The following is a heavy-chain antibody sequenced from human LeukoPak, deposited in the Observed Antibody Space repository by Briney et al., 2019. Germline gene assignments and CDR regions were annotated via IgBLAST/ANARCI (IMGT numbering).Heavy chain of an antibody. CDR3: AREITMVRGVIMVPPDV. CDR2: ISGSGGTT. V-gene: IGHV3-23*01. J-gene: IGHJ6*02. CDR1: GFTFSSYA. D-gene: IGHD3-10*01. Sequence: GGSLRLSCAASGFTFSSYAMNWVRQAPGKGLEWVSGISGSGGTTYYADSVQGRFTISRDNSKNTLYLQMNSLRAEDTAVYYCAREITMVRGVIMVPPDVWGQGTTVTVSS.